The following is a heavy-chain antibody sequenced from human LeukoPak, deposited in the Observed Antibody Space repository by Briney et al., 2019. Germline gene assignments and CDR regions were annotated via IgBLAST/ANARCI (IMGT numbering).Heavy chain of an antibody. CDR1: GFTFSSYA. D-gene: IGHD3-10*01. V-gene: IGHV3-30-3*01. CDR2: IPSGGFYE. CDR3: ARDSTYYYESGSSGPHYFDN. J-gene: IGHJ4*02. Sequence: PGRSLRLSCAASGFTFSSYAMHWVRQAPGKGLEWVSLIPSGGFYEYYADSVKGRFTISRDDSGNTLYLQLNSLRPEDTAVYYCARDSTYYYESGSSGPHYFDNWGQGTLVTVSS.